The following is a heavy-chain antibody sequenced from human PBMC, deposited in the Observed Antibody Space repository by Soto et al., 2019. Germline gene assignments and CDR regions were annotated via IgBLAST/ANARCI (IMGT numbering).Heavy chain of an antibody. CDR1: SASISSSSYT. V-gene: IGHV4-61*05. CDR3: ARRYGGNLDY. Sequence: SETLSLTCTVSSASISSSSYTWGWIRQPPGKGLEWIGYIYYSGSTNYNPSLKSRVTISVDTSKNQFSLKLSSVTAADTAVYYCARRYGGNLDYWGQGTLVTVSS. CDR2: IYYSGST. J-gene: IGHJ4*02. D-gene: IGHD1-26*01.